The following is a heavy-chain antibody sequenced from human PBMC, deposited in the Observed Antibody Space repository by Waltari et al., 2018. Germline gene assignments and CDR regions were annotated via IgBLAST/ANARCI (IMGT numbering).Heavy chain of an antibody. J-gene: IGHJ4*02. CDR3: ARDRREDFGDYDPLFDY. V-gene: IGHV4-4*07. CDR2: VYTSVST. Sequence: HLQESGPGLVKPSETLSLTCDVSGDSISNSYWSWIRQSAGKELEWIGRVYTSVSTNYNPSLRGRITVSEDTSKNQISLKMNSVTAADTAVYYCARDRREDFGDYDPLFDYWGQGVLVTVSS. D-gene: IGHD4-17*01. CDR1: GDSISNSY.